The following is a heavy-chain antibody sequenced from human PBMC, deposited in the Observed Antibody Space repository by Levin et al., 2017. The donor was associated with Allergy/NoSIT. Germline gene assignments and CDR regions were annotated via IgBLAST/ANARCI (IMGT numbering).Heavy chain of an antibody. CDR1: GFTVSSNY. CDR3: ARETTVTTKLGGYYYYYMDV. D-gene: IGHD4-17*01. J-gene: IGHJ6*03. V-gene: IGHV3-66*02. CDR2: IYSGGST. Sequence: GESLKISCAASGFTVSSNYMSWVRQAPGKGLEWVSVIYSGGSTYYADSVKGRFTISRDNSKNTLYLQMNSLRAEDTAVYYCARETTVTTKLGGYYYYYMDVWGKGTTVTVSS.